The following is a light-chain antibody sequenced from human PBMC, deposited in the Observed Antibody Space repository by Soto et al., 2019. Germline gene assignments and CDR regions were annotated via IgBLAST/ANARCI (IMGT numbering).Light chain of an antibody. V-gene: IGLV1-44*01. CDR1: SSNIGRNI. CDR3: AAWDDSLNGWV. Sequence: QLVLTQPPSASGTPGQRVTISCSGSSSNIGRNIVNWYQQVPGTAPKLLIYSNNQRPSGVPDRFSGSKSGTSASLAISGLQSEDEADYYCAAWDDSLNGWVFGGGTKLTVL. CDR2: SNN. J-gene: IGLJ3*02.